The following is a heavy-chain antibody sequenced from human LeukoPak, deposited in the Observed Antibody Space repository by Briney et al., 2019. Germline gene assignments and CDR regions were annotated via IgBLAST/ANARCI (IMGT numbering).Heavy chain of an antibody. CDR3: ARGRLGELSPHDY. CDR2: INTDGSST. Sequence: GGSPRLSCAASGFTFSSYWMHWVRQAPGKGLVWVSRINTDGSSTRYADSVKGRFTISRDNAKNTLYLQMNSLRAEDTAVYYCARGRLGELSPHDYWVQGTLVTVSS. V-gene: IGHV3-74*01. J-gene: IGHJ4*02. D-gene: IGHD3-16*02. CDR1: GFTFSSYW.